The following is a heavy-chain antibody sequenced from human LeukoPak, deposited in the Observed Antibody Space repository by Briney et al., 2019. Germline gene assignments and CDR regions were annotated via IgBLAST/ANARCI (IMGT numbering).Heavy chain of an antibody. Sequence: GGSLRLSCAESGFTFTISTMNWVRQASGKGLEWVASIFSSTTYIYYADSVKGRFTISRDNAQNSLYLQMNSLRAEDTAVYYCATYITTRLDYWGQGTLVTVSS. V-gene: IGHV3-21*01. J-gene: IGHJ4*02. D-gene: IGHD6-6*01. CDR1: GFTFTIST. CDR2: IFSSTTYI. CDR3: ATYITTRLDY.